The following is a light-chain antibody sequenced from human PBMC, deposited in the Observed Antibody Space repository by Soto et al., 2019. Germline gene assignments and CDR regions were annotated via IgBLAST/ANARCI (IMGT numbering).Light chain of an antibody. Sequence: DIPMTQSPSSLSASVGDRVTITCRASQSISSYLNWYQQKPGKAPKLLIYAASSLQSGVPSRFSGSGSGTDFTLTISSLQTEDFATCYCQQSYSTPITFGQGTRLEIK. V-gene: IGKV1-39*01. J-gene: IGKJ5*01. CDR2: AAS. CDR1: QSISSY. CDR3: QQSYSTPIT.